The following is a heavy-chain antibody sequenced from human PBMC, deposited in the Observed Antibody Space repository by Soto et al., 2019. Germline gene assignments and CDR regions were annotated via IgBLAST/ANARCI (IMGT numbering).Heavy chain of an antibody. CDR1: GYTFTGYY. CDR3: ARGGPELATIGSFDY. CDR2: INPNSGGT. D-gene: IGHD5-12*01. V-gene: IGHV1-2*02. J-gene: IGHJ4*02. Sequence: ASVKVSCKSSGYTFTGYYMHWVRPAPGQGLEWMGWINPNSGGTHYAQRFQGRVIMTRDTSTSTAYMELNSLRSEDSAVYYCARGGPELATIGSFDYWGQGTLVTVSS.